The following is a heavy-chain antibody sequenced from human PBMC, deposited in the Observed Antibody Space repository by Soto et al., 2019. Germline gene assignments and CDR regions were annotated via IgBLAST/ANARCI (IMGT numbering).Heavy chain of an antibody. V-gene: IGHV3-13*01. Sequence: GSLRLSCAASGFTFSSSDMHWVRQATGKGLEWVSAIGTAGDTYYPGSVKGRFTISRDNSKNTLYLQMNSLRAEDTAVYYCAKDLGKYQLLEFDYWGQGTLVTVSS. CDR1: GFTFSSSD. CDR2: IGTAGDT. D-gene: IGHD2-2*01. J-gene: IGHJ4*02. CDR3: AKDLGKYQLLEFDY.